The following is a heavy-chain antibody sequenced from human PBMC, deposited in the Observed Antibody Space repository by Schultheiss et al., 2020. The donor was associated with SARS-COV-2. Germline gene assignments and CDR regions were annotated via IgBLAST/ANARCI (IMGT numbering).Heavy chain of an antibody. Sequence: SETLSLTCAVYGGSFSGYYWSWIRQPQGKGLEWIGEINHSGSTNYNPSLKSRVTISVDTSKNQFSLKLSSVTAADTAVYYCARWGRITIFGGVISNNWFDPWGQGSLVTVAS. J-gene: IGHJ5*02. CDR1: GGSFSGYY. D-gene: IGHD3-3*01. V-gene: IGHV4-34*01. CDR2: INHSGST. CDR3: ARWGRITIFGGVISNNWFDP.